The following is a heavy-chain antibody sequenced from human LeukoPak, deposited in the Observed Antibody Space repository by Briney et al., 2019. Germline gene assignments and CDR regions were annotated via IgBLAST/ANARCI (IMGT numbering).Heavy chain of an antibody. CDR2: INQDGSAK. CDR1: GFTFSGSW. V-gene: IGHV3-7*01. CDR3: ARAPALRLEAGY. Sequence: PGGSLRLSCAASGFTFSGSWMSWVRQAPGKGLEWVANINQDGSAKNYLDSVKGRFTISRDNSKNTLYLQMNSLRAEDTAVYYCARAPALRLEAGYWGQGTLVTVSS. D-gene: IGHD3-16*01. J-gene: IGHJ4*02.